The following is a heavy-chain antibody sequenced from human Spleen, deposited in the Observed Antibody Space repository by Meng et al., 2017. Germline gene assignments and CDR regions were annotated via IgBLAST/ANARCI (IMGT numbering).Heavy chain of an antibody. D-gene: IGHD5-24*01. CDR1: GFTFSSPP. Sequence: GGSLRLSCAASGFTFSSPPMHWVRQAPGKGLYWLAVISYDGSNKYYGDSVKGRFTISRDNSKNTLFLQMNSLRAEDTAVYDCASGRDGHRNYGMDVWGQGTTVTVSS. CDR2: ISYDGSNK. V-gene: IGHV3-30*16. CDR3: ASGRDGHRNYGMDV. J-gene: IGHJ6*02.